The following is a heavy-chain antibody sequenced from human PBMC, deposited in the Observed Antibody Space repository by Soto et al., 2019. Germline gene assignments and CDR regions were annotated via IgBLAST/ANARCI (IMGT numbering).Heavy chain of an antibody. J-gene: IGHJ4*02. V-gene: IGHV3-9*01. CDR1: GFTFDGYA. CDR2: ISWNSGNI. D-gene: IGHD5-18*01. Sequence: EVQLEESGGALVQPGRSLRLSCAASGFTFDGYAMYWVRQALGKGLEWVSSISWNSGNIGYADSVKGRFTTSRDNAENSLYLQMNSLRPEDTALYYCVRSKGGYSYGTPFDYWGQGTLVTVSS. CDR3: VRSKGGYSYGTPFDY.